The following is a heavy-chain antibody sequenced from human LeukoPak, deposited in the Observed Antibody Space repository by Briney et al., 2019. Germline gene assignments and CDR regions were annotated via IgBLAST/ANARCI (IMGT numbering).Heavy chain of an antibody. Sequence: QSGGSLRLSCAASGFTVSSNYMSWVRQAPGKGLECVSLIYAGGSTYYADSVRGRFTISRDNSKNTLFLQMNSLRAVDTAVYYCARGANYGGNLGYFDYWGQGTLVTVSS. D-gene: IGHD4-23*01. V-gene: IGHV3-66*02. CDR2: IYAGGST. J-gene: IGHJ4*02. CDR3: ARGANYGGNLGYFDY. CDR1: GFTVSSNY.